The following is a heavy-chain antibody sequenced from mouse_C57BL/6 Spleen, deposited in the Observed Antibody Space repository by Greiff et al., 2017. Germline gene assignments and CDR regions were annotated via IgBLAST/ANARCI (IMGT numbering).Heavy chain of an antibody. D-gene: IGHD3-3*01. CDR2: ISSGGSYT. Sequence: EVMLVESGGDLVKPGGSLKLSCAASGFPFSSYGMSWVRQTPDKRLEWVATISSGGSYTYYPDSVKGRFTISRNNAKKTLYLQMSSLKSEDTAMYYCARRGTSMDDWGQGTSVTVSS. CDR1: GFPFSSYG. CDR3: ARRGTSMDD. J-gene: IGHJ4*01. V-gene: IGHV5-6*02.